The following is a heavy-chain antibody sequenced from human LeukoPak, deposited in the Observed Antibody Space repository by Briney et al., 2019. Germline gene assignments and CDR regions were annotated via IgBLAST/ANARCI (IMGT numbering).Heavy chain of an antibody. D-gene: IGHD3-16*01. V-gene: IGHV3-23*01. CDR1: GFTFVSYA. CDR3: AKYRVGVSSPVDY. J-gene: IGHJ4*02. CDR2: ISNGGAST. Sequence: GSLSLSCAASGFTFVSYAISWVRPAPGKGVEGGSGISNGGASTYYSDSVKGRFTISRDNSKSTLFLQMNSLRAEDTAVYYCAKYRVGVSSPVDYWGQGTLITVSS.